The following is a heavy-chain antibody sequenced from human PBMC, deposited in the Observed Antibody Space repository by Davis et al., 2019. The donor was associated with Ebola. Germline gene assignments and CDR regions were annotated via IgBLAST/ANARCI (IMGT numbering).Heavy chain of an antibody. CDR2: IYYSGST. J-gene: IGHJ6*02. CDR3: AVCSSTSCYSNYYYYGMDV. D-gene: IGHD2-2*01. Sequence: PSETLSLTCTVSGGSISSYYWSWIRQPPGKGLEWIGYIYYSGSTNYNPSLKSRVTISVDTSKNQFSLKLSSVTAADTAVYYCAVCSSTSCYSNYYYYGMDVWGQGTTVTVSS. CDR1: GGSISSYY. V-gene: IGHV4-59*01.